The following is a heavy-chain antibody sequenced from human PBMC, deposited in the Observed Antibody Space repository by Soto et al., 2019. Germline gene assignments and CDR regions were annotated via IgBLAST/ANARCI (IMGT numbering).Heavy chain of an antibody. CDR3: ARVRGGGSEYFFDY. V-gene: IGHV1-46*01. CDR2: INPSGGTT. CDR1: GYTFTRYN. D-gene: IGHD2-15*01. Sequence: GASVKVSCKASGYTFTRYNVHWVRQAPGQGLEWMAIINPSGGTTYYVQKFEGRVTLTTDTSTSTVYMELNSLRSDDTAVYYCARVRGGGSEYFFDYWGQGTLVTVSS. J-gene: IGHJ4*02.